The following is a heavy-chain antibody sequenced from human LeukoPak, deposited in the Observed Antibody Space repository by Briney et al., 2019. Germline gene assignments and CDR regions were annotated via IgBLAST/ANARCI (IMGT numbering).Heavy chain of an antibody. J-gene: IGHJ4*02. CDR2: IKGKIDGGTT. V-gene: IGHV3-15*01. Sequence: PGGSLRLSCAASGFTFTTAWMSWVRQAPGQGLEWVGRIKGKIDGGTTDYAAPVKGRFTISRDDSKNTLYLQMNSLKIEDTAVYYCTTGGLVGASVSDYWGQGTLVTVSS. CDR1: GFTFTTAW. D-gene: IGHD1-26*01. CDR3: TTGGLVGASVSDY.